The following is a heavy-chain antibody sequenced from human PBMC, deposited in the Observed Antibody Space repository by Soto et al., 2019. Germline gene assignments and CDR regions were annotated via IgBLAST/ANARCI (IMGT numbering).Heavy chain of an antibody. CDR1: GYTFTSHF. CDR2: INPFHGTA. CDR3: AYVDGRYLPSFWGQGSFDP. Sequence: GASVKVSCKASGYTFTSHFMHWVRQAPGQGLEWMGIINPFHGTASYAQKFQGRVTMTRDTSASTAYMELSSLRSEDTAVYYCAYVDGRYLPSFWGQGSFDP. D-gene: IGHD7-27*01. V-gene: IGHV1-46*01. J-gene: IGHJ5*02.